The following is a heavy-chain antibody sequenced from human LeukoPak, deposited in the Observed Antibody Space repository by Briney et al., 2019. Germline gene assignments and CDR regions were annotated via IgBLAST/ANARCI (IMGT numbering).Heavy chain of an antibody. Sequence: GGSLRLSCAASKFTFSSYWMSWVRQAPGKGLEWVANIKQDGSEKYYVDSVKGRFTISRDNAKNSLYLQMNSLRAEDTAVFYCARAGSGTYYYYYGMDVWGQGTTVTVSS. CDR3: ARAGSGTYYYYYGMDV. CDR2: IKQDGSEK. CDR1: KFTFSSYW. V-gene: IGHV3-7*01. D-gene: IGHD3-10*01. J-gene: IGHJ6*02.